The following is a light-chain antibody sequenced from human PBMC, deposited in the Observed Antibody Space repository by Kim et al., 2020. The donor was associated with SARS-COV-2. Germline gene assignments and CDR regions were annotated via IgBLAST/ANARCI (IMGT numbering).Light chain of an antibody. CDR1: HSVSSSY. Sequence: ERATLSCRASHSVSSSYLARYQQNTGQAARLLIYGASSRATGIPDRFSGSGSGTDFTLTISRLEPEDFAVYYCKQYGSSLYTVGQGTKLEIK. CDR2: GAS. J-gene: IGKJ2*01. CDR3: KQYGSSLYT. V-gene: IGKV3-20*01.